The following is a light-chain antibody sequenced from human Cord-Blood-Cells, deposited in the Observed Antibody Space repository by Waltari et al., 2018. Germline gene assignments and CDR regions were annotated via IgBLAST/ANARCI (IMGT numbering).Light chain of an antibody. CDR3: QQYYSTPLFA. Sequence: DIQMTQSQSSLSASVGDRATITCRASQGISNSLAWYQQKAGKAPKLLLYAASRLESGVPSRFSGSGSGTDYTLTISSLQPEDFATYYCQQYYSTPLFAFGPGTKVDIK. J-gene: IGKJ3*01. CDR1: QGISNS. CDR2: AAS. V-gene: IGKV1-NL1*01.